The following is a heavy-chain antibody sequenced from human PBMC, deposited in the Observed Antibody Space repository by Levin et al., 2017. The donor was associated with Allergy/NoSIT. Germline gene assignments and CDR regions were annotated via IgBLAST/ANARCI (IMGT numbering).Heavy chain of an antibody. CDR2: ISYDGSNK. CDR3: AKYYDILTGPNSPIDY. CDR1: GFTFSSYG. J-gene: IGHJ4*02. D-gene: IGHD3-9*01. Sequence: GESLKISCAASGFTFSSYGMHWVRQAPGKGLEWVAVISYDGSNKYYADSVKGRFTISRDNSKNTLYLQMNSLRAEDTAVYYCAKYYDILTGPNSPIDYWGQGTLVTVSS. V-gene: IGHV3-30*18.